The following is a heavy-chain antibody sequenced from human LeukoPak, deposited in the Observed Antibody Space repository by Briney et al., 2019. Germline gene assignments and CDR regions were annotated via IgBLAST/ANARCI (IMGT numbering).Heavy chain of an antibody. CDR1: GGSIGSYY. V-gene: IGHV4-59*01. CDR3: VREVTMVRGVISQGYGMEV. J-gene: IGHJ6*02. D-gene: IGHD3-10*01. CDR2: IYYSGST. Sequence: PSETLSLTCTVSGGSIGSYYWTWIRQPPGKGLEWIGYIYYSGSTNYNPSLKSRVTISVDTSKNQFSLKLSSVTAADTAVYYCVREVTMVRGVISQGYGMEVWGQGTTVTVSS.